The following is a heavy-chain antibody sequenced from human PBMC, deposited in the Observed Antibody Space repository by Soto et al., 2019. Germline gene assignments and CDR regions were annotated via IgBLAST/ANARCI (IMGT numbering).Heavy chain of an antibody. D-gene: IGHD2-8*01. J-gene: IGHJ4*02. CDR2: IIYNGNS. CDR3: ATLHSYGVDY. Sequence: QVQLQESGPRLVKPSETLSLTCSVSGISISPYYWSWVRRPPGKGLEWIGYIIYNGNSNYNPSLESRVTLSLDTSKNQFSLELKSVTAADTAVYYCATLHSYGVDYWGQGTLVTVSS. V-gene: IGHV4-59*08. CDR1: GISISPYY.